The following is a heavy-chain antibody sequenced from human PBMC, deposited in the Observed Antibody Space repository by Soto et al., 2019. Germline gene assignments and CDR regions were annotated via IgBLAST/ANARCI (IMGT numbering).Heavy chain of an antibody. CDR2: ISNDERNI. Sequence: EVLLVESGGGLVQPGGSMRLACAASGLTLSHYWMHWVRQVPGKGLVWVAEISNDERNIRTSYADSVKGRFTVSRDDAKNTLYLQINSLRGDDTAVYYCASLSPPDDFWGQGAQVTVSS. V-gene: IGHV3-74*01. CDR3: ASLSPPDDF. CDR1: GLTLSHYW. J-gene: IGHJ4*02.